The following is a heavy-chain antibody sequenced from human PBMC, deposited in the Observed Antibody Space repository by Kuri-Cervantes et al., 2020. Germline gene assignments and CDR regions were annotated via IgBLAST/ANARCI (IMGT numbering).Heavy chain of an antibody. CDR2: IWYDGSNK. CDR1: GYTFTSYG. J-gene: IGHJ4*02. D-gene: IGHD6-13*01. Sequence: SCKASGYTFTSYGMHWVRQAPGKGLEWVAVIWYDGSNKYYADSVKGRFTISRDNSKNTLYLQMNSLRAEDTAVYYCATLPQQLEIDYWGQGTLVTVSS. CDR3: ATLPQQLEIDY. V-gene: IGHV3-33*01.